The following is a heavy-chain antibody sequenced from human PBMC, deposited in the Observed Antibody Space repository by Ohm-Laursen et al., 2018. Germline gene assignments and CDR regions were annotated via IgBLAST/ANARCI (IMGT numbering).Heavy chain of an antibody. CDR1: GFTFSSYA. D-gene: IGHD6-19*01. CDR2: ISGSGASS. J-gene: IGHJ4*02. V-gene: IGHV3-23*01. Sequence: SLRLSCTASGFTFSSYAMSWVRQTPGQSLERISTISGSGASSHYADSVKGRFTTSRDNAKNTLYLQMNSLRAEDTAVYYCAKRLYSSGWYYFDYWGQGTLVTVSS. CDR3: AKRLYSSGWYYFDY.